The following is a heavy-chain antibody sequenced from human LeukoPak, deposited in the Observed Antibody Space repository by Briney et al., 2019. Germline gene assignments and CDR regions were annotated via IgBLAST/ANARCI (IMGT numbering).Heavy chain of an antibody. CDR3: ARVWLGSFDP. CDR2: IKQDGSEK. J-gene: IGHJ5*02. Sequence: GGSLRLSCVASGFTFSSRDWMTWVRQAPGKGLEWVANIKQDGSEKNYVDSVKGRFTIFRDNTKNSLFLQMNTLTNEDTAVYYCARVWLGSFDPWGQGTLVTVSS. V-gene: IGHV3-7*01. CDR1: GFTFSSRDW. D-gene: IGHD2-21*01.